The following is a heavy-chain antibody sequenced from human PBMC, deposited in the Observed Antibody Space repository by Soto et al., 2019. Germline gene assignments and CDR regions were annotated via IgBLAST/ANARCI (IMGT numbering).Heavy chain of an antibody. V-gene: IGHV4-34*01. CDR1: GGSFSGYY. CDR3: ARTLSGYSSSWYPHYFDY. Sequence: QVQLQQWGAGLLKPSETLSLTCAVYGGSFSGYYWSWIRQPPGKGLEWIGEINHSGSTNYNPSLKSRVTISVDTSKNQFSLKLSSVTAADTAVYYCARTLSGYSSSWYPHYFDYWGQGTLVTVSS. CDR2: INHSGST. D-gene: IGHD6-13*01. J-gene: IGHJ4*02.